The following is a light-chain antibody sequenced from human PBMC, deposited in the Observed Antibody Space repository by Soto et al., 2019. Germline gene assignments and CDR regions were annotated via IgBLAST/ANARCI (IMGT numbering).Light chain of an antibody. CDR2: YDS. CDR1: NIGSKS. CDR3: QVWDSSSDHLV. J-gene: IGLJ2*01. Sequence: SYELTQPPSVSVAPGKMARITCGGNNIGSKSVHWYQQKPGQAPVLVIYYDSDRPSGIPERFSGSNSGNTATLTISRVEAGDEADYYCQVWDSSSDHLVFGGGTKLTVL. V-gene: IGLV3-21*04.